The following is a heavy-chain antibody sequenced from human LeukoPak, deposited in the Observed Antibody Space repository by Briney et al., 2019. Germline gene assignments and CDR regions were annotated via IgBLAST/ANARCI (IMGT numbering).Heavy chain of an antibody. Sequence: AASVKVSCKASGGTFSSYTISWVRQAPGQGLEWMGRIIRILGIANYAQKFQGRVTITADKSTSTAYMELSSLRSEDTAVYYCARDPGYCSSTSCYTRLGYWGQGTLVTVSS. CDR3: ARDPGYCSSTSCYTRLGY. J-gene: IGHJ4*02. CDR2: IIRILGIA. V-gene: IGHV1-69*04. CDR1: GGTFSSYT. D-gene: IGHD2-2*02.